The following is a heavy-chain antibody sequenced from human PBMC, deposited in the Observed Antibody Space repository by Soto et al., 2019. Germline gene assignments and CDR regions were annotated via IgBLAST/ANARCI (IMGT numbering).Heavy chain of an antibody. CDR2: ISAYNGNT. D-gene: IGHD6-19*01. Sequence: QVQLVQSGAEVKKPGASVKVSCKASGYTFTSYGISWVRQVPGQGLEWMGWISAYNGNTNYAQKLQGRVTMTTDTSTSTAYMELRSLRSDDTAVYYCARDRDYIAVAGFDAFDIWGQGTMVTVSS. CDR3: ARDRDYIAVAGFDAFDI. CDR1: GYTFTSYG. V-gene: IGHV1-18*01. J-gene: IGHJ3*02.